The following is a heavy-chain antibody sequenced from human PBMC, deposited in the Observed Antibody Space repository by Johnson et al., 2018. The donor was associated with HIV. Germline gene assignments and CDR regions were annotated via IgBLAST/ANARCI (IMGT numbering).Heavy chain of an antibody. Sequence: VQLVESGGGVVQPGRSLRLSCAASGFTFSSYAMHWVRQAPGKGLEWVSVIYSGDTTYYAGSVKGRFTISRDNSKNTLYLQMNSLRVDYTAIYYCAKDLQLWAPSSAFDIWGQGTMVTVSS. J-gene: IGHJ3*02. CDR1: GFTFSSYA. V-gene: IGHV3-66*01. CDR2: IYSGDTT. CDR3: AKDLQLWAPSSAFDI. D-gene: IGHD5-18*01.